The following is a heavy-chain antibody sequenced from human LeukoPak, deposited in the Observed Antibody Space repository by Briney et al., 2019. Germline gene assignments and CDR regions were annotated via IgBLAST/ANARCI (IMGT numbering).Heavy chain of an antibody. CDR3: ARPYYYDSSGEFDY. CDR1: GYTFTSYG. J-gene: IGHJ4*02. Sequence: ASVKVSCKASGYTFTSYGISWVRQAPGQGLEWMGWISAYNGNTNYAQKLQGRVTMTTDTSTSTAYMELRSLRSDDTAVYYCARPYYYDSSGEFDYWGQGTLVTVSS. D-gene: IGHD3-22*01. CDR2: ISAYNGNT. V-gene: IGHV1-18*01.